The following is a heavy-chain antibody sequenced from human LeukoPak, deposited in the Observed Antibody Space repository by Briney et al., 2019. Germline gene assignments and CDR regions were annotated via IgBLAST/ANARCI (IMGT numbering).Heavy chain of an antibody. V-gene: IGHV1-18*01. CDR2: ISAYKGNT. D-gene: IGHD3-10*01. CDR3: ARDLYYYGSGSYYDVFDV. Sequence: ASVKVSCKASGYTFSTYGISWVRQAPGQGLEWMGWISAYKGNTYYAQKLQGRVTMTTDTSTSTAYMELRSLRSDDAAIYYCARDLYYYGSGSYYDVFDVWGQGTMVTVSS. J-gene: IGHJ3*01. CDR1: GYTFSTYG.